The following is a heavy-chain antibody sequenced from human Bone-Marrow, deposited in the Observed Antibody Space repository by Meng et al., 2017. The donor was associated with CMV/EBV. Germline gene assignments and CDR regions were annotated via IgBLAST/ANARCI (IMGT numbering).Heavy chain of an antibody. J-gene: IGHJ4*02. Sequence: GTLRLSCAVYGGSFSGYYWSWIRQPPGKGLEWIGEINHSGSTNYNPSHKSRVTISVDTSKNKFSRKLSSVTAADTAVYYCARVGYCSGGSCYQPFDYWGQGTLVTVSS. D-gene: IGHD2-15*01. CDR3: ARVGYCSGGSCYQPFDY. CDR1: GGSFSGYY. V-gene: IGHV4-34*01. CDR2: INHSGST.